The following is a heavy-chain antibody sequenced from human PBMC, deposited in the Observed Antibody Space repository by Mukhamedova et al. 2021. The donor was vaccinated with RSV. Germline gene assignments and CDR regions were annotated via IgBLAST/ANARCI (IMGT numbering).Heavy chain of an antibody. V-gene: IGHV4-30-2*04. CDR3: ARGGITMVRGVSYYYYYYMDV. Sequence: HSGSTYYNPSLKSRVTISVDTSKNQFSLKLSSVTAADTAVYYCARGGITMVRGVSYYYYYYMDVWGKGTTVTVSS. D-gene: IGHD3-10*01. J-gene: IGHJ6*03. CDR2: HSGST.